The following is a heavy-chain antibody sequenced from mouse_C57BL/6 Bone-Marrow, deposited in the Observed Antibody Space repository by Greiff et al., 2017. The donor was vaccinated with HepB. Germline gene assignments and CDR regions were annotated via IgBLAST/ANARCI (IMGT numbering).Heavy chain of an antibody. Sequence: QVQLQQPGAELVRPGTSVKLSCKASGYTFTSYWMHWVKQRPGQGLEWIGVIDPSDSYTNYNQKFKGKATLTVDTSSSTAYMQLSSLTSEDSAVYYCARDTTVVATRLYWHFDVWGTGTTVTVSS. CDR2: IDPSDSYT. CDR1: GYTFTSYW. V-gene: IGHV1-59*01. J-gene: IGHJ1*03. D-gene: IGHD1-1*01. CDR3: ARDTTVVATRLYWHFDV.